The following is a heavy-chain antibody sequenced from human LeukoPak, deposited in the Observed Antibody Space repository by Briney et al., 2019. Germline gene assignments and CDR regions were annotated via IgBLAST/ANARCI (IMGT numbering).Heavy chain of an antibody. CDR2: INPNSGGT. CDR3: ARASSDSSGFFDY. D-gene: IGHD3-22*01. CDR1: GYTFTGYY. Sequence: ASVEVSCKASGYTFTGYYMHWVRQAPGQGLEWMGWINPNSGGTNYAQKFQGWVTMTRDTSIGTAYMELSRLRSDDTAVYYCARASSDSSGFFDYWGQGTLVTVSS. J-gene: IGHJ4*02. V-gene: IGHV1-2*04.